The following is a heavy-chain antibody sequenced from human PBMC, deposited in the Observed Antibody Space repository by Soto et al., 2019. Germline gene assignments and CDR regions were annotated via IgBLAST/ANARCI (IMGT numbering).Heavy chain of an antibody. Sequence: SETLSLTCAVSGGSISSGGYSWSWIRQPPGKGLEWIGYIYHSGSTYYNPSLKSRVTISVDRSKNQFSLKLSSVTAADTAVYYCASHEDWFDPWGQGTLVTVSS. CDR3: ASHEDWFDP. J-gene: IGHJ5*02. V-gene: IGHV4-30-2*01. CDR2: IYHSGST. CDR1: GGSISSGGYS.